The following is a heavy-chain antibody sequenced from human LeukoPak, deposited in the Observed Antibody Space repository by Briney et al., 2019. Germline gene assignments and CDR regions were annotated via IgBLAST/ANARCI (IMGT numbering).Heavy chain of an antibody. J-gene: IGHJ5*02. D-gene: IGHD3-22*01. Sequence: ASVKVSCKASGYTFTGYYMHWVRQAPGQGLEWMGIINPSGGSTSYAQKFQGRITMIRDKSTSTVYMELSSLRSEDTAVYYCARAPFQRDYYDSSGYYPWGQGTLVTVSS. CDR3: ARAPFQRDYYDSSGYYP. CDR1: GYTFTGYY. CDR2: INPSGGST. V-gene: IGHV1-46*01.